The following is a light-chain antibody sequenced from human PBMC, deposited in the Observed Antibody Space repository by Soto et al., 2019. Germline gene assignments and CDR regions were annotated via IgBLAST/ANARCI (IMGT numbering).Light chain of an antibody. Sequence: EIVLTQSPATLSLSPGERATLSCRASQSVSSDLAWYQQQPGQAHRLLIYDASNRATGIPARFSGSGSGTDFTLTIIGLEPEDFAVYYCQQRSNWPPSTFGQGTKLEIK. V-gene: IGKV3-11*01. CDR3: QQRSNWPPST. CDR1: QSVSSD. J-gene: IGKJ2*01. CDR2: DAS.